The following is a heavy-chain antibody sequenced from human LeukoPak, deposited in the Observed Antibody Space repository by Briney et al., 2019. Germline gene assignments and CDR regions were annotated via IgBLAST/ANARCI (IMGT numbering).Heavy chain of an antibody. CDR3: ARLRRNSDRSGFYYYYDN. V-gene: IGHV3-21*01. CDR1: GFTFSSYS. J-gene: IGHJ4*02. Sequence: GGSLRLSCAASGFTFSSYSFNWVRQAPGKGLEWVSSINTVASYIYYADSVRGRFTISRDNAENSLWLQINGLRAEDSAVYYCARLRRNSDRSGFYYYYDNWGQGTLVTVSS. CDR2: INTVASYI. D-gene: IGHD3-22*01.